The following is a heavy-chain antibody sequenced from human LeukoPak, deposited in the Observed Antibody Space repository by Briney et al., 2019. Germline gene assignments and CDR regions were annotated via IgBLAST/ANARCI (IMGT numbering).Heavy chain of an antibody. CDR1: GGSVGSGSYY. J-gene: IGHJ4*02. Sequence: PSETLSLTCTVSGGSVGSGSYYWSWIRQPPGKGLEWIGYIYYSGSTNYNPSLKSRVTISVDTSKNQFSLKLSSVTAADTAVYYCARASASTVTWYVDYWGQGTLVTVSS. V-gene: IGHV4-61*01. D-gene: IGHD4-17*01. CDR2: IYYSGST. CDR3: ARASASTVTWYVDY.